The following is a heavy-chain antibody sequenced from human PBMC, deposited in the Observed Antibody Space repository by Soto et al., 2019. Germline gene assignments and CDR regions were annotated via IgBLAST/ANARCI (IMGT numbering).Heavy chain of an antibody. Sequence: RGSLRLSCAASGVTFTDYYMSWIRQGPGKGLEWVSYITTSGSTIYYADSVKGRFTISRDNAKNSLSLQMNSLRAEDTAVYYCARGWQWLDYWGQGTLVTVSS. J-gene: IGHJ4*02. CDR1: GVTFTDYY. V-gene: IGHV3-11*01. CDR3: ARGWQWLDY. D-gene: IGHD6-19*01. CDR2: ITTSGSTI.